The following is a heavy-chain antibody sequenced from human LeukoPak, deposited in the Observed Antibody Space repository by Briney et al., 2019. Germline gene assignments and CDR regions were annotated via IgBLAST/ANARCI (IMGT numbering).Heavy chain of an antibody. J-gene: IGHJ4*02. Sequence: GESLEISCAASGFTFSSYSMNWVRQAPGKGLEWVSVIYGGGSTYYADSVKGRFTISRDTPKNTFLQMNSLRVEDTAVYYCASWPVGWYGEDSWGQGTLVTVSS. D-gene: IGHD6-19*01. CDR2: IYGGGST. CDR3: ASWPVGWYGEDS. V-gene: IGHV3-53*01. CDR1: GFTFSSYS.